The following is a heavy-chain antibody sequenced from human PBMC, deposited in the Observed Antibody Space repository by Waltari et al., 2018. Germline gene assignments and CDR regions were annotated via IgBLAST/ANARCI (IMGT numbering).Heavy chain of an antibody. D-gene: IGHD5-12*01. CDR3: GRDRGRGLYLDS. V-gene: IGHV4-4*02. CDR2: VHGSGKT. CDR1: GDSVSSTYW. Sequence: QLRLQESGPGLVRPSGTLSLTCDVSGDSVSSTYWWSWVRQSPGKGLEWIGQVHGSGKTNYHPSFAVRVSVSLRTPANQFSLTGTSATAADTAVYYCGRDRGRGLYLDSWGQGTLVTVSA. J-gene: IGHJ4*02.